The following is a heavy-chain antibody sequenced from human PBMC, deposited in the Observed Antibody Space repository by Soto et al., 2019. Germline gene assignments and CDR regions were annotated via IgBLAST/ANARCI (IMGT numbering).Heavy chain of an antibody. Sequence: LGESLKISCKGSGYRFPSYWIGWARQMPGKGLERMGIIYPGDSDTRYSPSFRGQVTISADKSISTAYLQWSSLKASDTAMYYCARQQCSSTSCYRGAMDVWGQGTTVTVSS. J-gene: IGHJ6*02. V-gene: IGHV5-51*01. D-gene: IGHD2-2*01. CDR2: IYPGDSDT. CDR3: ARQQCSSTSCYRGAMDV. CDR1: GYRFPSYW.